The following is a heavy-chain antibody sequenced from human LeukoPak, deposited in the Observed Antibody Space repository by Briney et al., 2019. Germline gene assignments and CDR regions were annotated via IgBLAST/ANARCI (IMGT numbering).Heavy chain of an antibody. J-gene: IGHJ4*02. V-gene: IGHV3-48*01. CDR1: GFTFSSYS. D-gene: IGHD3-3*01. Sequence: GGSLRLSCAASGFTFSSYSMNWVRQAPGKGLEWVSYISSSSSTIYYADSVKGRFTISRGNAKNSLYLQMNSLRAEDTAVYYCARESALESGYPDYWGQGTLVTVSS. CDR3: ARESALESGYPDY. CDR2: ISSSSSTI.